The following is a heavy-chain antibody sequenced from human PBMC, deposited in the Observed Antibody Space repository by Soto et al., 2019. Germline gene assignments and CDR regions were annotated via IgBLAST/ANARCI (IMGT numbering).Heavy chain of an antibody. V-gene: IGHV3-23*01. Sequence: GGSLRLSCAASGFTFSSYAMSWVRQAPGKGLEWVSAISGSGGSTYYADSVKCRFTISRDNSKNTLYLQMNSLRAEDTAVYYCAKDMQQLVCHDYWGQGTLVTVSS. CDR2: ISGSGGST. D-gene: IGHD6-13*01. CDR3: AKDMQQLVCHDY. CDR1: GFTFSSYA. J-gene: IGHJ4*02.